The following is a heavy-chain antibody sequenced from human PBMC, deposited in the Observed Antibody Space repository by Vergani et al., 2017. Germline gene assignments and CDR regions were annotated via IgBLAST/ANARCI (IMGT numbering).Heavy chain of an antibody. J-gene: IGHJ4*02. Sequence: QVQLVQSGAEVKKPGSSVKVSCKASGGTFSSYAISWVRQAPGQGLEWMGWINPNSGGTNYAQKFQGRVTMTRDTSISTAYMELSRLRSYDTAVYYCAREKEMATIGYFDCWGQGALVTVSS. V-gene: IGHV1-2*02. D-gene: IGHD5-24*01. CDR3: AREKEMATIGYFDC. CDR1: GGTFSSYA. CDR2: INPNSGGT.